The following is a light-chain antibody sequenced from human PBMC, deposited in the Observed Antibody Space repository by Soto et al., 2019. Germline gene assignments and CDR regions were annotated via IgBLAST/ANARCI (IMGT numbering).Light chain of an antibody. CDR1: QSVSSN. V-gene: IGKV3-15*01. Sequence: EIVMTQSPATLSVSPGERATLSCRASQSVSSNLAWYQQKPGQAPRLLIYGASTRATGIPARFSGSGSGTEFTLTISSLEPEDAAVYYCQQRSNWPLTFGGGTKVDI. CDR3: QQRSNWPLT. J-gene: IGKJ4*01. CDR2: GAS.